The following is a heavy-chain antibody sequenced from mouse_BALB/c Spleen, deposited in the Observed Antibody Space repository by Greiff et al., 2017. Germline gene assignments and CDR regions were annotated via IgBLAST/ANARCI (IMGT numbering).Heavy chain of an antibody. CDR3: ARGGLYYGNYLYAMDY. V-gene: IGHV1S56*01. Sequence: QVQLQQSGPELVKPGASVRISCKASGYTFTSYYIHWVKQRPGQGLEWIGWIYPGNVNTKYNEKFKGKATLTADKSSSTAYMQLSSLTSEDSAVYFCARGGLYYGNYLYAMDYWGQGTSVTVSS. J-gene: IGHJ4*01. CDR1: GYTFTSYY. CDR2: IYPGNVNT. D-gene: IGHD2-1*01.